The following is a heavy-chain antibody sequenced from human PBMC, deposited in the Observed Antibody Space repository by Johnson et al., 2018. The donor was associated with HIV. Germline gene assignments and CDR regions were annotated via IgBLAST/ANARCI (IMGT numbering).Heavy chain of an antibody. CDR2: IRYDGSDK. D-gene: IGHD1-1*01. Sequence: QVQLVESGGGVVQPGGSLRLSCAASGFTFRSYGMHWVRQAPGKGLEWVAFIRYDGSDKYYADSVKGRFTISRDNSKNTLYLQMNSLRAEDTAVYYCAKRAQLGTAWYDNAFDIWGQGTMVTVSS. CDR1: GFTFRSYG. J-gene: IGHJ3*02. CDR3: AKRAQLGTAWYDNAFDI. V-gene: IGHV3-30*02.